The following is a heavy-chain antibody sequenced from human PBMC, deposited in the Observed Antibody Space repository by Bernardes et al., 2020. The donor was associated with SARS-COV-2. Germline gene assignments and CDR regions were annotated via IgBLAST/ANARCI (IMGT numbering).Heavy chain of an antibody. Sequence: SETLSLTCNVSGESVNSRSYYWGWFRQSPGKGLEWIACTSYGAGTYSNPSLKSRVTISVDTSKNHLSLRLTSMTAADTAVYSCARSSGWPHIVDFWGQGTLVTVSS. D-gene: IGHD6-19*01. J-gene: IGHJ4*01. V-gene: IGHV4-39*02. CDR3: ARSSGWPHIVDF. CDR1: GESVNSRSYY. CDR2: TSYGAGT.